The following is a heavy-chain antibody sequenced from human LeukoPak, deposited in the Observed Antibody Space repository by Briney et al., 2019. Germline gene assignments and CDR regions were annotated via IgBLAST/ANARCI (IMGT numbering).Heavy chain of an antibody. CDR2: ISSSSSYI. CDR3: ARERELEPDY. V-gene: IGHV3-21*01. Sequence: GGSLRLSCAASGFTFSSYSMNWVRQAPGKGLEWVSSISSSSSYIYYADSVKGRFTISRDNAKSSLYLQMNSLRAEDTAVYYCARERELEPDYWGQGTLVTVSS. CDR1: GFTFSSYS. D-gene: IGHD1-1*01. J-gene: IGHJ4*02.